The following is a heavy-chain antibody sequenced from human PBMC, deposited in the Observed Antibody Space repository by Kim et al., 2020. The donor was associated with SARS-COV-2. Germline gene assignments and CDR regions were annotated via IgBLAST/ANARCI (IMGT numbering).Heavy chain of an antibody. Sequence: YSTSLKTRLTISKDTSKNEVVLTMTNMDPADTATYYCARIEPSRRDTFEIWGQGTMVAVSS. CDR3: ARIEPSRRDTFEI. J-gene: IGHJ3*02. D-gene: IGHD2-2*01. V-gene: IGHV2-70*01.